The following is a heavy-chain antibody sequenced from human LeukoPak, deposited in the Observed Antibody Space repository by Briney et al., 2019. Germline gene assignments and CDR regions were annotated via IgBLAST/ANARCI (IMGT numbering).Heavy chain of an antibody. CDR1: GGSISSGDYY. CDR3: ARDRPYGGNDY. Sequence: SQTLSLTCTVSGGSISSGDYYWSWIRQPPGKGLEWIGYIYYSGSTYYNPSLKSRVTISVDTSKNQFSLKLSSVTAADTAVCYCARDRPYGGNDYWGQGTLVTVSS. CDR2: IYYSGST. D-gene: IGHD4-23*01. V-gene: IGHV4-30-4*08. J-gene: IGHJ4*02.